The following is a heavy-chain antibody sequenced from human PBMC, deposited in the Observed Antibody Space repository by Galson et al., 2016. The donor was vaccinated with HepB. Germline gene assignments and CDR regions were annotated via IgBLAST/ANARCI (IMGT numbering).Heavy chain of an antibody. D-gene: IGHD3-10*01. V-gene: IGHV3-66*01. CDR1: GFTVSNNY. Sequence: SLRLSCAASGFTVSNNYMSWVRQAPGKGLERVSVIYSGGATKYADSVKGRFTISRDDSKNALYLQMDNLRAEDTALYYCASAPSRGVWGQGTTVTVSS. CDR2: IYSGGAT. CDR3: ASAPSRGV. J-gene: IGHJ6*02.